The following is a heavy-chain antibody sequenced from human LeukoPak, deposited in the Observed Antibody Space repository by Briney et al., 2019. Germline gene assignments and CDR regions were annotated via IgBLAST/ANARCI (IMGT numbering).Heavy chain of an antibody. J-gene: IGHJ2*01. CDR3: ARSPGQWLAFYWYFDL. Sequence: SETLSLTCTVSGGSITNYYWSWIRQPPGKGLEWIGYIYYSGSTNYNPSLESRLTILVDRSKNQFSLQLNSVTPEDTAVYYCARSPGQWLAFYWYFDLWGRGTLVTVSS. CDR2: IYYSGST. CDR1: GGSITNYY. D-gene: IGHD6-19*01. V-gene: IGHV4-59*12.